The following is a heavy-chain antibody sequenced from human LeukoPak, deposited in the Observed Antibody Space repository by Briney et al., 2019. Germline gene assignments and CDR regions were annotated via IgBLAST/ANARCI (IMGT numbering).Heavy chain of an antibody. D-gene: IGHD1-26*01. Sequence: SETLSLTCAVYGGSFSGYYWSWIRQPPGKGLEWIGEINHGGSTNYNPSLKSRVTISVDTSKNQFSLKLSSVTAADTAVYYCARGRKWELLPGNYYYYYMDVWGKGTTVTVSS. CDR2: INHGGST. V-gene: IGHV4-34*01. CDR1: GGSFSGYY. CDR3: ARGRKWELLPGNYYYYYMDV. J-gene: IGHJ6*03.